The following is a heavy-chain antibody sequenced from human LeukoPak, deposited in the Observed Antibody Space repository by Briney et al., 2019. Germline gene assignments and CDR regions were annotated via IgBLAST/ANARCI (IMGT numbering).Heavy chain of an antibody. CDR1: GGSISGSSYY. CDR3: ARGESYGDYFGAFDI. V-gene: IGHV4-39*07. J-gene: IGHJ3*02. Sequence: SETLSLTCTVSGGSISGSSYYWGWIRQPPGKGLEWIGSIYYSGSTYYNPSLKSRVTMSVDTSKNQFSLKLSSVTAADTAVYYCARGESYGDYFGAFDIWGQGTMVTVSS. CDR2: IYYSGST. D-gene: IGHD4-17*01.